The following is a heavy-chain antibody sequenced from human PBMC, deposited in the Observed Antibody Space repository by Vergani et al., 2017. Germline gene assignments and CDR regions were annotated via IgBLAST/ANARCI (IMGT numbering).Heavy chain of an antibody. CDR2: IDHTGRP. CDR1: GGSFTSYH. CDR3: ARVNTETDGHLYYYYYIDV. V-gene: IGHV4-34*01. D-gene: IGHD4-11*01. Sequence: QVQLQQWGGGLLKPSETLSLTCVVNGGSFTSYHWTWIRPSPGEGLEWVGDIDHTGRPDNNPSQKGQLTMSVDKSKKQFSLTLNSVTATDTAIYFCARVNTETDGHLYYYYYIDVWGQGTAVTVS. J-gene: IGHJ6*03.